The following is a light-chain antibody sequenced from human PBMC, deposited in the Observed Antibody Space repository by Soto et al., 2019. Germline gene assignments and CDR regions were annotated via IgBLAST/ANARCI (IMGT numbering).Light chain of an antibody. CDR3: QRYGSSPPEFT. Sequence: EIVLTQSPATLSLSPGERATLSCRASQSISSSYLAWYQQRPGQAPRLLIFGASYRATGIPDRFSGSGSGTDFTLTISRLEPEDFAVYYCQRYGSSPPEFTFGPGTKVDSK. CDR1: QSISSSY. V-gene: IGKV3-20*01. CDR2: GAS. J-gene: IGKJ3*01.